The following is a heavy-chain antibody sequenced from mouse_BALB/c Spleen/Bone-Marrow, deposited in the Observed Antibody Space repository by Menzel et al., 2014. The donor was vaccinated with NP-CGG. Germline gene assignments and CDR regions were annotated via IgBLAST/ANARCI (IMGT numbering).Heavy chain of an antibody. Sequence: LVESGAELARPGASVKLSCQASGYTFTSYWMQWVKQRPGQGLEWIGAIYPGDGDTRYTQKFKGKATLTADKSSSTAYMQPSSLASEDSAVYYCARGFPFDYWGQGTTLTVSS. CDR1: GYTFTSYW. J-gene: IGHJ2*01. CDR3: ARGFPFDY. CDR2: IYPGDGDT. V-gene: IGHV1-87*01.